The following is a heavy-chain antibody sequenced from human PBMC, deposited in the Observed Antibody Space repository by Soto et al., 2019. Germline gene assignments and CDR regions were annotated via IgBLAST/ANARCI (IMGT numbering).Heavy chain of an antibody. Sequence: PGGSLRLSCAASGFTFSSYGMHWVRQAPGKGLEWVAVISYDGSNKYYADSVKGRFTISRDNSKNTLYLQMNSLRAEDTAVYYCARDSSRYSYGYYWFDPWGQGTLVTVSS. D-gene: IGHD5-18*01. CDR1: GFTFSSYG. V-gene: IGHV3-30*03. CDR3: ARDSSRYSYGYYWFDP. CDR2: ISYDGSNK. J-gene: IGHJ5*02.